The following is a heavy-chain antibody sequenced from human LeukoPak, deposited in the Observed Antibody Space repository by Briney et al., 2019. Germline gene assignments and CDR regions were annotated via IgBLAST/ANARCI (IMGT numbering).Heavy chain of an antibody. CDR1: GYTFTGYY. D-gene: IGHD4-17*01. J-gene: IGHJ6*01. CDR2: INPNSGGT. CDR3: ARGPPTVTTAYYYYGMDV. Sequence: GASVKVSCKASGYTFTGYYMHWVRQAPGQGLEWMGWINPNSGGTNYAQKFQGWVTMTRDTSISTAYMELSRLRSDDTAVYYCARGPPTVTTAYYYYGMDVWGKGPRSPSPQ. V-gene: IGHV1-2*04.